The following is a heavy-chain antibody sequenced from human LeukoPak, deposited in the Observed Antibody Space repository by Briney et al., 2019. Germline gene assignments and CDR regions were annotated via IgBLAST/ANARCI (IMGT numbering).Heavy chain of an antibody. CDR1: GFTFSSYG. D-gene: IGHD3-10*01. J-gene: IGHJ6*02. Sequence: GGSLRLSCAASGFTFSSYGMHWVRQAPGKGLEWVAVISYDGSNKYYADSVKGRFTISRDNSKNTLYLQMNSLRAEDTAVYYCAKGGLGYYYGMDVWGQGTTVTVSS. V-gene: IGHV3-30*18. CDR3: AKGGLGYYYGMDV. CDR2: ISYDGSNK.